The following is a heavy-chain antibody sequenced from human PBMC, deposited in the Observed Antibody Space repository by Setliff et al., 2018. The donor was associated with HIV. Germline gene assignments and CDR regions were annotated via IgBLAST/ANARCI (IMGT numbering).Heavy chain of an antibody. D-gene: IGHD3-10*01. J-gene: IGHJ3*02. CDR2: INHSGST. V-gene: IGHV4-34*01. CDR3: ARAHYGSEAFDI. CDR1: GGSFSGYY. Sequence: SETLSLTCAVYGGSFSGYYWSWIRQPPGKGLEWIGEINHSGSTNYNPSLKSRVTISVDTSKNQFSLKVKSVTAADTAVYYCARAHYGSEAFDIWGQGTMVTVSS.